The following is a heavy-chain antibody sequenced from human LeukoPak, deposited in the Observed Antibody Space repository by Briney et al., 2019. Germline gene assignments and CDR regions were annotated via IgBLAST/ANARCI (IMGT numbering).Heavy chain of an antibody. CDR2: ISYDGSNK. Sequence: GGSLRLSCAASGFTFSSYGMHWVRQAPGKGLEWVAVISYDGSNKYYADSVKGRFTISRDNSKNTLYLQMNSLRAEDTAVYYCAKDQVTMVRGVIPTAFDIWGQGTMVTVSS. J-gene: IGHJ3*02. V-gene: IGHV3-30*18. CDR3: AKDQVTMVRGVIPTAFDI. D-gene: IGHD3-10*01. CDR1: GFTFSSYG.